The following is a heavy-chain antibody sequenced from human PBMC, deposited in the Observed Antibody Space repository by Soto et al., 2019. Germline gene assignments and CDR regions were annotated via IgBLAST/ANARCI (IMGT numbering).Heavy chain of an antibody. CDR1: GYTFTGNY. D-gene: IGHD6-19*01. V-gene: IGHV1-2*04. Sequence: QVQLVQSGTEVKKPGASVKVSCKASGYTFTGNYIHWVXXXXXXGLEWMGWINPKNGGTNYAQNFQGWVTLTRDTSIXTAYMEISRLTSDXTXVYYCARSSGWSRFDYWGQGTLVTVSS. J-gene: IGHJ4*02. CDR2: INPKNGGT. CDR3: ARSSGWSRFDY.